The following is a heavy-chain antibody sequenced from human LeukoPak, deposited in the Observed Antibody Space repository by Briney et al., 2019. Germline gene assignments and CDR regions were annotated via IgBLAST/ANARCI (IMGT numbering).Heavy chain of an antibody. V-gene: IGHV3-53*01. CDR2: IYSGGST. CDR3: ARDGAARLGWANYFDY. J-gene: IGHJ4*02. D-gene: IGHD6-6*01. CDR1: GFTVSSNY. Sequence: GGSLRLSCAASGFTVSSNYMSWVRQAPGKGLEWVSVIYSGGSTYYAGSVKGRFTISRDNSKNTLYLQMNSLRAEDTAVYYCARDGAARLGWANYFDYWGQGTLVTVSS.